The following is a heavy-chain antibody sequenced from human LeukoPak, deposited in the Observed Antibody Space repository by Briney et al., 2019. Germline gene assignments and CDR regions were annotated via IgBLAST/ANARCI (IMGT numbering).Heavy chain of an antibody. CDR3: ARTYDFWSGYYTSYYYYYGMDV. V-gene: IGHV6-1*01. CDR2: TYYRSKWYN. J-gene: IGHJ6*02. CDR1: GDSVSSNSAA. Sequence: SQTLSLTCAISGDSVSSNSAAWNWIRQSPSRGLEWLGRTYYRSKWYNDYAVSVKSRITINPDTSKNQFSLQLNSVTPEDTAVYYCARTYDFWSGYYTSYYYYYGMDVWGQGTTVTVPS. D-gene: IGHD3-3*01.